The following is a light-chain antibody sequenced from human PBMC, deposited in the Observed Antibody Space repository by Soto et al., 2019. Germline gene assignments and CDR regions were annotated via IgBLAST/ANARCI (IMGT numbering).Light chain of an antibody. CDR2: GAS. CDR3: QQYGSSATIT. V-gene: IGKV3-20*01. J-gene: IGKJ5*01. CDR1: QSVSSSY. Sequence: EIVRTQSPATLSVSLGASVTLSCRASQSVSSSYLAWYQQKPGQAHRLLIYGASIRATGIPDRFSGSGCGTDFTLTISRLEPEDFALYYGQQYGSSATITFGQGTRVEIK.